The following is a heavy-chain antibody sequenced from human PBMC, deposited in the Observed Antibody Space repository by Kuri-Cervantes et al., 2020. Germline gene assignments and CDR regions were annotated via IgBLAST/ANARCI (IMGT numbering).Heavy chain of an antibody. CDR2: ISYDGSNK. D-gene: IGHD4-17*01. Sequence: GESLKISCAASGFTFSSYAMHWVRQAPGKGLEWAAVISYDGSNKYYADSVKGRFTISRENAKNSLYLQMNSLRAGDTAVYYCARGAVTKYGMDVWGQGTTVTVSS. V-gene: IGHV3-30*14. J-gene: IGHJ6*02. CDR1: GFTFSSYA. CDR3: ARGAVTKYGMDV.